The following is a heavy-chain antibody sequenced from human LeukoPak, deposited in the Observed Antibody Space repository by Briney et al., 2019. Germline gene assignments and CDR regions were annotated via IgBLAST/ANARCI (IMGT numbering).Heavy chain of an antibody. Sequence: PGGSLILSCAASGFTFSDYYMSWIRQAPGKGLEWVSYISSSGSTIYYADSVKGRFTISRDNAKNSLYLQMNSLRAEDTAVYYCAKDRYYYYDSSGYYGYDAFDIWGQGTMVTVSS. J-gene: IGHJ3*02. CDR2: ISSSGSTI. CDR1: GFTFSDYY. CDR3: AKDRYYYYDSSGYYGYDAFDI. V-gene: IGHV3-11*01. D-gene: IGHD3-22*01.